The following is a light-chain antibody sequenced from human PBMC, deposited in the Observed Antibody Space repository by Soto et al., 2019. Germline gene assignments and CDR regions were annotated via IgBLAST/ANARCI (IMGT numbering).Light chain of an antibody. Sequence: EIVMTQSPATLSVPPGESATLSCRASQSVSIHLGWFQQKPGQVPRLLIYGASRRVPGIPARFSGSGSGTEFTLTISGLQSEDFAVYYCQQASHWPRTFGQGTKVEIK. J-gene: IGKJ1*01. CDR2: GAS. CDR1: QSVSIH. V-gene: IGKV3-15*01. CDR3: QQASHWPRT.